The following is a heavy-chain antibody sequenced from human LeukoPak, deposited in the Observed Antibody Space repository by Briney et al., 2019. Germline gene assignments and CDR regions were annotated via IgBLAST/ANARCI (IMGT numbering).Heavy chain of an antibody. V-gene: IGHV1-8*01. CDR3: ARGGKRSSTSWGLSYYYGMDV. J-gene: IGHJ6*02. Sequence: ASVKVSCKASGYTFTSSDINWVRQATGQGLEWMGWMNPNSGNTGYAQKWQGRVTMTRNTSISTAYMELSSLRSEDTAVYYCARGGKRSSTSWGLSYYYGMDVWGQGTTVTVSS. CDR1: GYTFTSSD. D-gene: IGHD2-2*01. CDR2: MNPNSGNT.